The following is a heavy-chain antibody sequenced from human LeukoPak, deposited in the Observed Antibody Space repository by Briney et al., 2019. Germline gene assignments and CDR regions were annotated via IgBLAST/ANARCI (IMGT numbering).Heavy chain of an antibody. Sequence: GGSLRLSCAASGFTFGNYWMHWVRQAPGKGLVWVSRINSDGSSTNYADSVKDRFTISRDNAKNTLYLQVNSLRAEDTAVYYCARDSTFRGTGPNVWGQGTMSSSLQ. J-gene: IGHJ3*01. D-gene: IGHD2-8*02. CDR1: GFTFGNYW. CDR2: INSDGSST. CDR3: ARDSTFRGTGPNV. V-gene: IGHV3-74*01.